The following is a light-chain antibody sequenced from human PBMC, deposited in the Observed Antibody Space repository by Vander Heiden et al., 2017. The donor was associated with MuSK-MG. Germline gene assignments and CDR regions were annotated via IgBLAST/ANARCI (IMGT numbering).Light chain of an antibody. CDR3: QQYNSYPYT. J-gene: IGKJ2*01. CDR2: KAS. CDR1: QTISNY. V-gene: IGKV1-5*03. Sequence: DIQMTQSPSTLSASVGDRVTITCRASQTISNYLAWYQQKPGKAPKVLIYKASNLESGVPSRFSGSGSGTEFTLTISSLQPDDFATYFCQQYNSYPYTFGQGTKLDIK.